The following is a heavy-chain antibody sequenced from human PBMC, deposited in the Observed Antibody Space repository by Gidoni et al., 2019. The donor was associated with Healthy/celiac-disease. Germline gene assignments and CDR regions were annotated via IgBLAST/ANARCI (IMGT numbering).Heavy chain of an antibody. CDR1: GGSISSSSYY. CDR3: ARHRYYYDSSGYSLFDY. CDR2: IYYSGST. Sequence: QLQLQESGTGLVKPSATLSLTCTVSGGSISSSSYYWGWIRQPPGKGLEWIGSIYYSGSTYYNPSLKSRVTISVDTSKNQFSLKLSSVTAADTAVYYCARHRYYYDSSGYSLFDYWGQGTLVTVSS. J-gene: IGHJ4*02. D-gene: IGHD3-22*01. V-gene: IGHV4-39*01.